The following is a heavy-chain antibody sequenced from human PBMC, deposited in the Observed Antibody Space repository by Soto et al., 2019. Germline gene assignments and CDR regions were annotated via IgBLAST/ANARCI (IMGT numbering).Heavy chain of an antibody. CDR3: ARERAGMRNFPHNTFDM. J-gene: IGHJ3*02. V-gene: IGHV3-11*01. CDR2: ISNYGDTI. Sequence: QVQLVESGGGLVKPGGSLRLSCAASGFTYSVYYMAWIRQAPGSGLVWVSYISNYGDTIYYADSVKGRFSISRDNAKNSLYLQMDTMRADDTAVYYCARERAGMRNFPHNTFDMWGQGTMVTVAA. CDR1: GFTYSVYY. D-gene: IGHD6-19*01.